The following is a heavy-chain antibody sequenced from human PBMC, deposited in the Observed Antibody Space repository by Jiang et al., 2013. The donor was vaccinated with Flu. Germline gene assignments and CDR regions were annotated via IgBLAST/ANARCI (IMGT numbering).Heavy chain of an antibody. CDR3: ARIRGGGDYYYYGMDV. J-gene: IGHJ6*04. CDR2: IIPILGIA. Sequence: SGAEVKKPGSSVKVSCKASGGTFSSYAISWVRQAPGQGLEWMGRIIPILGIANYAQKFQGRVTITADKSTSTAYMELSSLRSEDTAVYYCARIRGGGDYYYYGMDVWGKGTTVTVSS. V-gene: IGHV1-69*04. D-gene: IGHD3-3*02. CDR1: GGTFSSYA.